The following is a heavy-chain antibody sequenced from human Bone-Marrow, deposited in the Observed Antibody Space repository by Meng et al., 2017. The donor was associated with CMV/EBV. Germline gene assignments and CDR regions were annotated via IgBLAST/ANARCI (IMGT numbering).Heavy chain of an antibody. Sequence: GGSLRLSCAASGFTFSSSWMHWVRQAPGKGLEWVALIWYDDGRNKYYADSVKGRFTISRDNSKNTLYLQMNTLRTEDTAVYYCAKDGSFGSGSYYGLDVWGQGTTVTVSS. CDR3: AKDGSFGSGSYYGLDV. D-gene: IGHD3-10*01. J-gene: IGHJ6*02. CDR2: IWYDDGRNK. CDR1: GFTFSSSW. V-gene: IGHV3-33*06.